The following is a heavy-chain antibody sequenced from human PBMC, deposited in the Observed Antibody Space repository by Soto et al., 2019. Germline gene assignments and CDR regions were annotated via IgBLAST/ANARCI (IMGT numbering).Heavy chain of an antibody. D-gene: IGHD3-16*02. CDR2: INPNSGGT. CDR3: ARDGRITFGGVIVIRFDS. V-gene: IGHV1-2*02. J-gene: IGHJ4*02. CDR1: GYTFTGYY. Sequence: ASVKVSCKASGYTFTGYYMHWVRQAPGQGLEWMGWINPNSGGTNYAQKFQGRVTMTRGTSISTAYMELSRLRSDDTAVYYCARDGRITFGGVIVIRFDSWGQGTLVTVS.